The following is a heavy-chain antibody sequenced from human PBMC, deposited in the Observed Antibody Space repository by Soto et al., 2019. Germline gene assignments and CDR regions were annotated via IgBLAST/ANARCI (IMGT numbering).Heavy chain of an antibody. Sequence: SETLSLTCTVSGGSISSSSYYWGWIRQPPGKGLEWIGSIYYSGSTYYNPSLKSRVTISVDTSKNQFSLKLSSVTAADTAVYYCARHFYLQGDFDYWGQGTLVTVSS. CDR2: IYYSGST. J-gene: IGHJ4*02. CDR1: GGSISSSSYY. V-gene: IGHV4-39*01. CDR3: ARHFYLQGDFDY. D-gene: IGHD1-1*01.